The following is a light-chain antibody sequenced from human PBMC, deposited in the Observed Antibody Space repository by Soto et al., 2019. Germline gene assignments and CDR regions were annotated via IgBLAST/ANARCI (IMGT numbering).Light chain of an antibody. CDR2: GAS. CDR3: QQYNNWPRT. Sequence: DIVLTQSPGALSLYPGERATISCRASQSVSSSYLAWYQQKPGQAPRLLIYGASTRATGIPARFSGSGSGTEFTLTISSLQSEDFAVYYCQQYNNWPRTFCQGTKVDI. J-gene: IGKJ1*01. CDR1: QSVSSSY. V-gene: IGKV3-15*01.